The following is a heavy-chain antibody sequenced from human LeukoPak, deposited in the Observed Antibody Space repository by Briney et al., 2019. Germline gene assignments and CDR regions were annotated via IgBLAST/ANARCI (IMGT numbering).Heavy chain of an antibody. J-gene: IGHJ4*02. CDR3: ARVRIGAAFGGVID. CDR1: GFTFSSYA. D-gene: IGHD3-16*02. Sequence: PGGSLRLSCAASGFTFSSYAMSWVRQAPGKGLEWVSYISSSGSTIYYADSVKGRFTISRDNAKNSLYLQMNSLRAEDTAVYYCARVRIGAAFGGVIDWGQGTLVTVSS. V-gene: IGHV3-48*03. CDR2: ISSSGSTI.